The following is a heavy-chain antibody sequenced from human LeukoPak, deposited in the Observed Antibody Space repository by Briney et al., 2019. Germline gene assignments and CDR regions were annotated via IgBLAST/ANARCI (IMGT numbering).Heavy chain of an antibody. J-gene: IGHJ4*02. CDR2: ISGSGGST. CDR3: AKDSLRSLLWFGESLSRLDFDY. CDR1: GGSFSGYY. D-gene: IGHD3-10*01. Sequence: ETLSLTCAVYGGSFSGYYWSWVRQAPGKGLEWVSAISGSGGSTYYADSVKGRFTISRDNSKNTLYLQMNSLRAEDTAVYYCAKDSLRSLLWFGESLSRLDFDYWGQGTLVTVSS. V-gene: IGHV3-23*01.